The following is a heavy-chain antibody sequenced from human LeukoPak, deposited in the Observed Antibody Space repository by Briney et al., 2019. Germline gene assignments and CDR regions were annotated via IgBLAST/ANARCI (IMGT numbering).Heavy chain of an antibody. D-gene: IGHD3-10*01. J-gene: IGHJ4*02. CDR1: GGSISSNNYY. CDR2: IYSSGST. V-gene: IGHV4-39*07. CDR3: ARGRYYGSGSYGY. Sequence: SETLSLTCAVSGGSISSNNYYWGWIRQPPGKGLEWIGSIYSSGSTYYNPSLKSRVSISLDTSKNQFSLKLTSVTAADTAVYYCARGRYYGSGSYGYWGQGTLVTVSS.